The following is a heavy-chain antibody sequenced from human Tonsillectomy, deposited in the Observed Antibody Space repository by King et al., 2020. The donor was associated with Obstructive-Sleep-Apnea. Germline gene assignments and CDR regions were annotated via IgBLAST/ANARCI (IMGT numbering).Heavy chain of an antibody. CDR3: ARGSGAAAVNWFDP. D-gene: IGHD6-13*01. CDR1: GGSFSDYY. V-gene: IGHV4-34*01. Sequence: VQLQQWGAGLLKPSETLSLTCGVFGGSFSDYYWSWIRQPPGKGLERIGEINHSGSTNYNPSLKSRVTISVDTSKNQFSLKWSSVTAADTAVYYCARGSGAAAVNWFDPWGQGTLVTVSS. J-gene: IGHJ5*02. CDR2: INHSGST.